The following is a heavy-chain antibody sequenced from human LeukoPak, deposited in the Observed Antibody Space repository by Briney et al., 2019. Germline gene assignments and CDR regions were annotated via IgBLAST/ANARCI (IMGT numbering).Heavy chain of an antibody. J-gene: IGHJ4*02. V-gene: IGHV4-4*07. CDR3: ARDDISVSGRTGHNYY. CDR2: IHSSGST. Sequence: SETLSLTCTVSGGSIRSYYWSWIRQPAGQGLECIGRIHSSGSTDYNPSLKSRVTMSVDTSKNQFSLKLSSVTAADTAVYYCARDDISVSGRTGHNYYWGQGTLVTVSS. D-gene: IGHD6-19*01. CDR1: GGSIRSYY.